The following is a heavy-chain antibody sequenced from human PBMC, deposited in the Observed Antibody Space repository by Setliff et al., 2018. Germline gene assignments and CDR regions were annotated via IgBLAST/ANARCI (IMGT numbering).Heavy chain of an antibody. D-gene: IGHD3-22*01. CDR2: INWNGDRT. V-gene: IGHV3-20*04. J-gene: IGHJ6*03. CDR1: GFTFDVYD. CDR3: ARLALTGYDSSGYYYALEYYYYMDV. Sequence: GGSLRLSCAASGFTFDVYDLNWVRQAPGKGLEWVSSINWNGDRTGYADSVKGRFTISRDNANQSLYLQMNSLRAEDTAVYYCARLALTGYDSSGYYYALEYYYYMDVWGKGTTVTVSS.